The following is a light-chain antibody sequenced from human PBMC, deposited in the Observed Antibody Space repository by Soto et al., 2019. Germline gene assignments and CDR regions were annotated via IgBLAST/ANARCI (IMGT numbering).Light chain of an antibody. J-gene: IGKJ4*01. V-gene: IGKV3-20*01. CDR2: GAS. CDR3: QQYGSLLT. Sequence: EIVLTQSPGTLSLSPGERATLSCRASQSVSSSYLAWYQQKPGQAPRLLIYGASSRATGIPDRFSGSGSGTVFTLTISRLAPEDFAVYYCQQYGSLLTFGGGTKVEIK. CDR1: QSVSSSY.